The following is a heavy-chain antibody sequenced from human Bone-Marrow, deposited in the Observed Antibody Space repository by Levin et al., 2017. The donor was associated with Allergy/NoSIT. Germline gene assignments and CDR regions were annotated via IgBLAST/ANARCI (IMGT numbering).Heavy chain of an antibody. CDR1: GLTVSSNY. CDR3: ASRPGAAAGPLDY. J-gene: IGHJ4*02. CDR2: IYSGGNT. D-gene: IGHD6-13*01. V-gene: IGHV3-66*01. Sequence: GGSLRLSCAASGLTVSSNYMTWVRQAPGRGLELVSAIYSGGNTFNADSVKGRFTISRDNSKNTLYLQMNSLRVEDTAVYYCASRPGAAAGPLDYWGQGTLVTVSS.